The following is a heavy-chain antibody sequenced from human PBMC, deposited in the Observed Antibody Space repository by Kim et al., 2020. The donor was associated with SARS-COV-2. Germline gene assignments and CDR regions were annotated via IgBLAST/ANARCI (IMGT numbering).Heavy chain of an antibody. D-gene: IGHD3-10*01. CDR2: ISSSSSYI. V-gene: IGHV3-21*01. CDR3: ARYAYGSGSHDAFDI. CDR1: GFTFSSYS. J-gene: IGHJ3*02. Sequence: GGSLRLSCAASGFTFSSYSMNWVRQAPGKGLEWVSSISSSSSYIYYADSVKGRFTISRDNAKNSLYLQMNSLRAEDTAVYYCARYAYGSGSHDAFDIWGQGTMVTVSS.